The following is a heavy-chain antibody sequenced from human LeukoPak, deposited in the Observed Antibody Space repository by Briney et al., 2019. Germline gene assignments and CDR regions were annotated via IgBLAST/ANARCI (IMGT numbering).Heavy chain of an antibody. D-gene: IGHD2-15*01. V-gene: IGHV3-23*01. CDR1: GFTFSTYA. CDR2: ISGSGVST. CDR3: ARRYCSGGSCYTRYYGMDV. Sequence: PGGSLRLSCAASGFTFSTYAMSWVRQAPREGLEWVSSISGSGVSTYYADSVKGRFTISRDNSKNTLYLQMNSLRVEDTAAYYCARRYCSGGSCYTRYYGMDVWGQGSTVTVSS. J-gene: IGHJ6*02.